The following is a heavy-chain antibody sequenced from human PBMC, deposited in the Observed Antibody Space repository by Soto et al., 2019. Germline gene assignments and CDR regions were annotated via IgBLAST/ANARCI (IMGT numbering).Heavy chain of an antibody. CDR2: ISTYNGDT. CDR3: AREAYYYDSSASGMDV. Sequence: ASVKVSCKASGYTFTRSGISWVRQAPGQGLEWMGWISTYNGDTNYAQTFQGRVTMTTDTSTSTVYMELRSLRSDDTAVYYCAREAYYYDSSASGMDVWGQGTTVTVSS. J-gene: IGHJ6*02. V-gene: IGHV1-18*01. D-gene: IGHD3-22*01. CDR1: GYTFTRSG.